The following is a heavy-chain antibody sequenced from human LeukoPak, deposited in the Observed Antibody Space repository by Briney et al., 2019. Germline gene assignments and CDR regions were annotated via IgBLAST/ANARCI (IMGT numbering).Heavy chain of an antibody. V-gene: IGHV3-7*05. D-gene: IGHD3-22*01. CDR2: IKHDGSDK. Sequence: PGGSLRLSCAASGFIFSGYWMTWVRQAPGKGLELVANIKHDGSDKYYVDSVKGRFSISKDNSKSSLYLQMNSLRAEDTAVYYCAREAVEGIVVALDYWGQGTLVTVSS. J-gene: IGHJ4*02. CDR1: GFIFSGYW. CDR3: AREAVEGIVVALDY.